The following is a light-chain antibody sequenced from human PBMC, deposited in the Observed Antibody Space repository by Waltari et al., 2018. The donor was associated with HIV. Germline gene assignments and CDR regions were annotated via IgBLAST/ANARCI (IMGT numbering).Light chain of an antibody. CDR1: RSVSSN. CDR3: QQYNDWPLS. J-gene: IGKJ3*01. Sequence: ETVMTQSPATLSVSPGESATLSCTASRSVSSNLAWYQQKPGQTPRLLIYGAYTRATGVAARFSGSGSGTDFTLTISSLQPEDFAVYYCQQYNDWPLSFGPGTTVDFK. V-gene: IGKV3-15*01. CDR2: GAY.